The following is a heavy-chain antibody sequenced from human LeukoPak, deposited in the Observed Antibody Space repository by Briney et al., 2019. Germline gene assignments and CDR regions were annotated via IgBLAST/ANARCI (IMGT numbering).Heavy chain of an antibody. J-gene: IGHJ4*02. CDR3: ARVELISGSFDY. Sequence: GGSLRLSCAASGLTFSSYSMNWVRQAPGKGLEWVSFISSGSRIIHYADSAKGRFTISRDNVKNSLYLQMNSLRDEDTAVYYCARVELISGSFDYWGQGTLVTVSS. CDR1: GLTFSSYS. V-gene: IGHV3-48*02. CDR2: ISSGSRII. D-gene: IGHD1-14*01.